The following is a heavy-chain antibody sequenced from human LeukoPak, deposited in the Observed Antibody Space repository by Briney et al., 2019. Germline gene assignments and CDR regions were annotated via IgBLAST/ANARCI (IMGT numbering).Heavy chain of an antibody. CDR2: ISSSGNTK. Sequence: GGSLRLSCAGSGFTFSSDSMNWVRQAPGKGLEWVSYISSSGNTKHYVDSVKGRFTISRDNAKNSVYLQMDSLRNEDTAVYYCARDLTSVPTRWGQGTLVTVSS. D-gene: IGHD4-17*01. CDR3: ARDLTSVPTR. CDR1: GFTFSSDS. V-gene: IGHV3-48*02. J-gene: IGHJ4*02.